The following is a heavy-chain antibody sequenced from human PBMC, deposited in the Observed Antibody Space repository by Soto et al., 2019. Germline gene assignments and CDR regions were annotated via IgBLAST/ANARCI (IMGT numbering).Heavy chain of an antibody. CDR1: GFTFSDYY. J-gene: IGHJ4*02. V-gene: IGHV3-11*06. Sequence: PVGSLRLSCAASGFTFSDYYMSWIRQSPGKGLEWVSYISSSSSYTNYADSVKGRFTISRDNAKNSLYLQMNSLRAEDTAVYYCAREYSGYGLDYFDYWGQGTLVTVSS. D-gene: IGHD5-12*01. CDR3: AREYSGYGLDYFDY. CDR2: ISSSSSYT.